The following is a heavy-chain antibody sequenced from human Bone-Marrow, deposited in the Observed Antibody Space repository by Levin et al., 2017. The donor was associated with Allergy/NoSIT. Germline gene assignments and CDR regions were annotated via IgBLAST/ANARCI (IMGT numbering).Heavy chain of an antibody. J-gene: IGHJ4*02. CDR1: GFTVSNNY. Sequence: LSLTCAASGFTVSNNYMSWVRQAPGKGLEWVSLIYSRGGTNYADSVKGRFTISRDSSKNTLYLQMNSLRAEDTAVYYCTGGPSGVRSWGQGNLVTVSS. V-gene: IGHV3-53*01. CDR3: TGGPSGVRS. CDR2: IYSRGGT. D-gene: IGHD3-16*01.